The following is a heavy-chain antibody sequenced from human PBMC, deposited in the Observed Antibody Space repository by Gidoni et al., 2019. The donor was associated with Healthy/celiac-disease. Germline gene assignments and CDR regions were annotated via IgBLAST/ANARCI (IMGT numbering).Heavy chain of an antibody. CDR1: GGTFSSYA. J-gene: IGHJ6*02. V-gene: IGHV1-69*01. Sequence: QVQLVQSGAEVKKPGSSVKVSCKASGGTFSSYAISWVRQAPGQGLEWMGGIIPIFGTANYAQKFQGRVTITADESTSTAYMELSSLRSEDTAVYYCARVGYDFWSGYGWGRPVGYGMDVWGQGTTVTVSS. CDR3: ARVGYDFWSGYGWGRPVGYGMDV. D-gene: IGHD3-3*01. CDR2: IIPIFGTA.